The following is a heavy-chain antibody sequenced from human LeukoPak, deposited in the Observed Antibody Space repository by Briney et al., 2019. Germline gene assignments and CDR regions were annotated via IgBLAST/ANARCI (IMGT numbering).Heavy chain of an antibody. Sequence: SETLSLTCSVSGSSITTNNYYWGWIRQPPGKGLEWIGSIYYSGSTYYNPSLKSRVTISVDTSEHQFSLKLSSVTAADTAIYYCARQFGYSYGHFDYWGQGTLVTVSS. CDR3: ARQFGYSYGHFDY. J-gene: IGHJ4*02. CDR2: IYYSGST. V-gene: IGHV4-39*01. CDR1: GSSITTNNYY. D-gene: IGHD5-18*01.